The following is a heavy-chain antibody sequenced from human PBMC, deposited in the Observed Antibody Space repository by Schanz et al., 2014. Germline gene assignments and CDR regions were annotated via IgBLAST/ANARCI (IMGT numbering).Heavy chain of an antibody. V-gene: IGHV3-11*01. J-gene: IGHJ3*01. CDR3: ARDEGRDGYNLAFDV. CDR2: INGGGETT. Sequence: QVHLVESGGGLVKPGGSLRLSCAASGFTFSDYYMTWIRQAPGKGLEWVSYINGGGETTYYADSVRGRFTISRDNAKNSLLLQMNSLRAEDTAVYFCARDEGRDGYNLAFDVWGQGTLVTVSS. CDR1: GFTFSDYY. D-gene: IGHD5-12*01.